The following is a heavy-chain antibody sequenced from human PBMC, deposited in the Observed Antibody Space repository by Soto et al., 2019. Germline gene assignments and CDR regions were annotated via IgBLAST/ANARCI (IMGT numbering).Heavy chain of an antibody. J-gene: IGHJ3*02. V-gene: IGHV3-9*01. CDR1: GFTFDDYA. D-gene: IGHD4-17*01. CDR2: ISWNSGSI. Sequence: PGGSLRLSCAASGFTFDDYAMHWVRQASGKGLEWVSGISWNSGSIGYADSVKGRFTISRGNAKNSLYLQMNSLRAEDTALYYCAKGDDYGDYVAFDIWGQGTMVTV. CDR3: AKGDDYGDYVAFDI.